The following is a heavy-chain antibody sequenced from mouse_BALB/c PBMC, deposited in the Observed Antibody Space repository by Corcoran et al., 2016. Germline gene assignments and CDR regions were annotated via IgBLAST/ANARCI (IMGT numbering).Heavy chain of an antibody. CDR3: ARHGNPYWYFDV. V-gene: IGHV1S34*01. Sequence: LVKTGASVKISCKASGYSFTGYYMHWVKQSHGKSLEWIGYISCYNGATSHNQKFKGKATFTVDTSSSTAYMQFNSLTSEDSAVYYCARHGNPYWYFDVWGAGTTVTVSS. D-gene: IGHD2-1*01. CDR1: GYSFTGYY. CDR2: ISCYNGAT. J-gene: IGHJ1*01.